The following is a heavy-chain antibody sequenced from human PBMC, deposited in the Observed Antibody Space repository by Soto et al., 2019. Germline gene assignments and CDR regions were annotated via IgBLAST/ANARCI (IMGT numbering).Heavy chain of an antibody. CDR3: ARRHSGYDFYFDY. D-gene: IGHD5-12*01. CDR1: GFTFSDYY. J-gene: IGHJ4*02. V-gene: IGHV3-11*01. Sequence: GGSLRLSCAASGFTFSDYYMSWIRQAPGKGLEWVSYISSSGSTIYYADSVKGRLTISRDNAKNSLYLQMNSLRAEDTAVYYCARRHSGYDFYFDYWGQGTLVTVSS. CDR2: ISSSGSTI.